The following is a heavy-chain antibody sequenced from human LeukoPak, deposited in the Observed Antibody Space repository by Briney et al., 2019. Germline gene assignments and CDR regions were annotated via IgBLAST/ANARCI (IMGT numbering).Heavy chain of an antibody. CDR2: ISYDGSNK. V-gene: IGHV3-30-3*01. J-gene: IGHJ4*02. D-gene: IGHD6-6*01. Sequence: GGSLRLSCAASGFIFSSYAMHWVRQAPGKGLEWVAVISYDGSNKYYADSVKGRFTISRDNSKNTLYLQMNSLRADDTAVYYCAKDRIAGRYFDYWGQGTLVTVSS. CDR3: AKDRIAGRYFDY. CDR1: GFIFSSYA.